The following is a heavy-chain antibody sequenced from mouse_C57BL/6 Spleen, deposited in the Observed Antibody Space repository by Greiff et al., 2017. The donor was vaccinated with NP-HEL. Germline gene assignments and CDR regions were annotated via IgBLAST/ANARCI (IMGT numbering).Heavy chain of an antibody. V-gene: IGHV1-82*01. CDR2: IYPGDGYT. CDR3: ARPTYSNAWFAY. Sequence: QVQLKQSGPELVKPGASVKISCKASGYAFSSSWMNWVKQRPGKGLEWIGRIYPGDGYTNYNGKFKGKATLTADKSSSTAYMQLSRLTSEDSAVYFCARPTYSNAWFAYWGQGTLVTVSA. CDR1: GYAFSSSW. J-gene: IGHJ3*01. D-gene: IGHD2-5*01.